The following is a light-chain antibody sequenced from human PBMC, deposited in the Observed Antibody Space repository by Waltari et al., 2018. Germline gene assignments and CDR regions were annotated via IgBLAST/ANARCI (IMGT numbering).Light chain of an antibody. Sequence: VLTQSPATLSLSPGEKATLSCRASQSVNNYLAWYQEKPGQAPRLLISDASNRATGIPGRFSGSGSGTDFTLTIRSLEPEDFAVYYCQQRSNWPRFTFGPGTRVDIK. J-gene: IGKJ3*01. CDR3: QQRSNWPRFT. CDR1: QSVNNY. CDR2: DAS. V-gene: IGKV3-11*01.